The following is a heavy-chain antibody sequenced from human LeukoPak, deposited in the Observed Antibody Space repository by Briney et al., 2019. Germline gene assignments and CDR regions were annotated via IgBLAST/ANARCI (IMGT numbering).Heavy chain of an antibody. CDR3: ARDGWCSSTSCDINYYYGMDV. CDR2: INPSGGST. D-gene: IGHD2-2*02. V-gene: IGHV1-46*01. Sequence: GASVKVSCKASGYTFTIYYMHWVRQAPGQGLEWMGIINPSGGSTSYAQKFQGRVTMTRDTSTSTVYMELSSLRSEDTAVYYCARDGWCSSTSCDINYYYGMDVWGQGTTVTVSS. J-gene: IGHJ6*02. CDR1: GYTFTIYY.